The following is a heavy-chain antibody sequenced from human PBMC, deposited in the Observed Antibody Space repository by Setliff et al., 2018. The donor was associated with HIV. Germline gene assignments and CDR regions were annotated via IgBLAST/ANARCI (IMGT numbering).Heavy chain of an antibody. CDR3: ARDAFDYTAYYYSYMDV. D-gene: IGHD4-4*01. CDR2: INPSGGST. CDR1: GYTFTNYY. V-gene: IGHV1-46*01. J-gene: IGHJ6*03. Sequence: ASVKVSCKASGYTFTNYYIHWVRQAPGQGLEWMGIINPSGGSTTYAQNFQGRVTMTRDTSTSTVYMERSSLRSEDTAVYYCARDAFDYTAYYYSYMDVWGKGTTVTVSS.